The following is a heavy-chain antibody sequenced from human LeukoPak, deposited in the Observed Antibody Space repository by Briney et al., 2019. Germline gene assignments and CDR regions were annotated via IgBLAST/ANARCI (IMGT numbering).Heavy chain of an antibody. CDR3: AKGWFDP. Sequence: GGSLRLSCAASGFTFTSYAMSWVRQAPGKGLEWVSGISGSGGRTDYADSVKGRFTISRDNSKNTLYLQMNSLRAEDTAVYCCAKGWFDPWGQGTLVTVSS. V-gene: IGHV3-23*01. CDR1: GFTFTSYA. J-gene: IGHJ5*02. CDR2: ISGSGGRT.